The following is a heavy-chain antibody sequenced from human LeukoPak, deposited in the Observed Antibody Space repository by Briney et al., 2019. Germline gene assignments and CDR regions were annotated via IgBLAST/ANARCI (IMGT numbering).Heavy chain of an antibody. Sequence: SETLSLTCTVSGGSISSSSYYWGWIRQPPGKGLEWIGSIYYSGSTYYNPSLKSRVIISVDTSKNQFSLKLSSVTAADTAVYYCARVVLPNYYGSGSYRPGDYWGQGTLVTVSS. CDR1: GGSISSSSYY. D-gene: IGHD3-10*01. CDR2: IYYSGST. CDR3: ARVVLPNYYGSGSYRPGDY. V-gene: IGHV4-39*07. J-gene: IGHJ4*02.